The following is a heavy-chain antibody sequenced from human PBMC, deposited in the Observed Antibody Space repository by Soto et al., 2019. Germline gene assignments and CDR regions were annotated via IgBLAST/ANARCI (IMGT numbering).Heavy chain of an antibody. V-gene: IGHV4-31*03. Sequence: SETLSLTCTVSGGSISSGGYYWSWIRQHPGKGLEWIGYIYYSGSTYYNPSLKSRVTISVDTSKNQFSLKLSSVTAADTAVYYCARGRSRGVFDYWGQGTLVTVSS. CDR2: IYYSGST. CDR1: GGSISSGGYY. J-gene: IGHJ4*02. D-gene: IGHD3-10*01. CDR3: ARGRSRGVFDY.